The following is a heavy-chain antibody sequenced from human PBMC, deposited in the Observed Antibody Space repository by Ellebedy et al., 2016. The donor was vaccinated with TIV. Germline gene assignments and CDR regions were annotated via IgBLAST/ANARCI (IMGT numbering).Heavy chain of an antibody. V-gene: IGHV4-34*01. CDR1: GGSFSGYY. D-gene: IGHD6-19*01. J-gene: IGHJ4*02. CDR2: INHSGST. Sequence: MPSETLSLTCAVYGGSFSGYYWSWIRQPPGKGLEWIGEINHSGSTNYNPSLKNRVTISVDTSKNQFSLKLSSVTAADTAVYYCARSSSDIWGQGTLVTVSS. CDR3: ARSSSDI.